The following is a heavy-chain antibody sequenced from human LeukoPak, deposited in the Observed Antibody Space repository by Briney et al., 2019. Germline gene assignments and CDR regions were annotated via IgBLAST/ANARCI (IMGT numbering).Heavy chain of an antibody. Sequence: GASLQISCKGSGYIFTSYWIAWVRQMPGKGLEWMGIINPGDSDTRYSPPFQGQVTISADKSINTAYLQWSSLKASDTAIYYCARRPFGDYPVDYWGQGTLVTVSS. CDR2: INPGDSDT. D-gene: IGHD4-17*01. V-gene: IGHV5-51*01. CDR1: GYIFTSYW. CDR3: ARRPFGDYPVDY. J-gene: IGHJ4*02.